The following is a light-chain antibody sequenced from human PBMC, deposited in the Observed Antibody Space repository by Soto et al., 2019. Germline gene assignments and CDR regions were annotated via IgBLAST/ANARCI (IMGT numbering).Light chain of an antibody. CDR3: LQDYNHPWT. Sequence: AIQMTQSASSLSASVGDRVTITCRASQGMKNDLGWYQQKPGKAPKFLIFAASTLQSGVPSRFSGSGYGTDFTLTINSLQPEDFATYYCLQDYNHPWTFGQGTKVEMK. CDR1: QGMKND. V-gene: IGKV1-6*01. J-gene: IGKJ1*01. CDR2: AAS.